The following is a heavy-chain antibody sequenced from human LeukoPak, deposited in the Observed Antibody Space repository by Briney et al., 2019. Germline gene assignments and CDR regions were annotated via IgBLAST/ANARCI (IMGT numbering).Heavy chain of an antibody. CDR2: IKSKTDGGTT. Sequence: GGSLRLSCAASGFTFSNAWMSWVRQAPGKGLEWVGRIKSKTDGGTTDYAAPVKGRFTISRDDSKNTLYLQMNSLKTEDTAVYYCTTHDFWSGYYVYWGQGTLVTVSS. V-gene: IGHV3-15*01. CDR3: TTHDFWSGYYVY. D-gene: IGHD3-3*01. CDR1: GFTFSNAW. J-gene: IGHJ4*02.